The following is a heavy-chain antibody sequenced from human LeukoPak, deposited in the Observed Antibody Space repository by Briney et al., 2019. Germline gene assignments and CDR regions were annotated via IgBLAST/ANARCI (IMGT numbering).Heavy chain of an antibody. V-gene: IGHV3-7*04. CDR2: IKRDGSEK. D-gene: IGHD3-16*01. Sequence: PGGSLRLSCAASGFTFSNAWMSWVRQAPGKGLEWVANIKRDGSEKYYVDSVKGRFTISRDNAKNSLYLQMNSLRAEDTAVYYCARGGLRYFDHWGQGTLVTVSS. CDR1: GFTFSNAW. CDR3: ARGGLRYFDH. J-gene: IGHJ5*02.